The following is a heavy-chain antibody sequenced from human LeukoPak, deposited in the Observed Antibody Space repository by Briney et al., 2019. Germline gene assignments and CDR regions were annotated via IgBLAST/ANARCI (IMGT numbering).Heavy chain of an antibody. J-gene: IGHJ3*02. CDR2: IFSGGGT. D-gene: IGHD2-15*01. V-gene: IGHV3-66*01. Sequence: GGSLRLSCAASGFTVSSSYMNGVRQAPGKGLEWVSLIFSGGGTYYADSVKGRFTISRDNSKNTLFLQMNSLRAEDTAVYYCARGGVVYPDSFDIWGRGTMVTVSS. CDR1: GFTVSSSY. CDR3: ARGGVVYPDSFDI.